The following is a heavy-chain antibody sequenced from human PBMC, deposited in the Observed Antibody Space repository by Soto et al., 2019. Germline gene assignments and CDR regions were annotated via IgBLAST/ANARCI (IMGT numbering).Heavy chain of an antibody. D-gene: IGHD1-26*01. J-gene: IGHJ4*02. Sequence: SLPCAASGFSVSSPGLTWFLQAPGKGLEWVSSVGVSTNTYYADSVKGRFTISRDNSKNTLFLQMNSLRAEDTDIYYCAKDSSGADRPTESDHWGPGTQVTVSS. CDR3: AKDSSGADRPTESDH. V-gene: IGHV3-23*01. CDR1: GFSVSSPG. CDR2: VGVSTNT.